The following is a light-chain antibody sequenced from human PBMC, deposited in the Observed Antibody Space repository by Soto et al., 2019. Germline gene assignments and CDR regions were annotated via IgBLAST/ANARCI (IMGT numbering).Light chain of an antibody. CDR1: QSVSNK. V-gene: IGKV3-15*01. CDR2: AAD. Sequence: EVVMRQSPANLSVSPGETATLSCRASQSVSNKLAWYQQRPGQAPRLLIYAADTRATGIPDRFSGSGSGREFTLTISSLQSEDFAVYYCQQYNNWPPWTFGQGTKVEVK. CDR3: QQYNNWPPWT. J-gene: IGKJ1*01.